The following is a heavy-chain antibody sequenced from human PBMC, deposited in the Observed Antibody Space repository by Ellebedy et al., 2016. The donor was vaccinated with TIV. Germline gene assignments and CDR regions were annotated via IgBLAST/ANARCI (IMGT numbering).Heavy chain of an antibody. CDR2: INAGSGDT. D-gene: IGHD3-22*01. Sequence: ASVKVSCKASGYTFTSYAMHWVRQAPGQGLVWMGLINAGSGDTKYSQKFQERVTITRDTSATTVYMDLSHLKSEDTAVYYCARAKNYVSSAHYSWGQGTLVTVSS. V-gene: IGHV1-3*01. J-gene: IGHJ5*02. CDR1: GYTFTSYA. CDR3: ARAKNYVSSAHYS.